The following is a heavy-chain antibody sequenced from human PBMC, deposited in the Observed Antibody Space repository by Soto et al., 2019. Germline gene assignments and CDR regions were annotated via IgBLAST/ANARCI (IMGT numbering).Heavy chain of an antibody. J-gene: IGHJ4*02. D-gene: IGHD6-13*01. CDR3: TRGSTLYSSSWYYFDY. V-gene: IGHV1-3*01. CDR1: GYTFTSYA. Sequence: ASVKVSCKASGYTFTSYAMHWVRQAPGQRLEWMGWINAGNGNTKYSQKFQGRVTMTRDTSTSTVYMELSSLRSEDTAVYYCTRGSTLYSSSWYYFDYWGQGTLVTVSS. CDR2: INAGNGNT.